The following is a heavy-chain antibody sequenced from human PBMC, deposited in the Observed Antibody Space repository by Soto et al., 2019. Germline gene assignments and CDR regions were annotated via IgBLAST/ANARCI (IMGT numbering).Heavy chain of an antibody. CDR2: INHSGST. Sequence: QVQLQQWGAGLLKPSETLSLTCAVYGGSFSGYYWSWIRQAPGKGLEWMGEINHSGSTNCNPSLMSRVTISVNTSKNQFSLKLSSVTAADTAVYDCARRWQHVAPLLDVWGKGTTVTVSS. CDR1: GGSFSGYY. D-gene: IGHD2-15*01. J-gene: IGHJ6*04. CDR3: ARRWQHVAPLLDV. V-gene: IGHV4-34*01.